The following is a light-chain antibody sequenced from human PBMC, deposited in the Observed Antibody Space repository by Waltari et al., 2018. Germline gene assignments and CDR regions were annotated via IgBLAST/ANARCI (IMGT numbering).Light chain of an antibody. J-gene: IGKJ2*01. CDR2: GAS. Sequence: EIVLTQSPGTLSLSPGERANLSRRASQSVSSSYLAWYQQKPGQAPRLLIYGASSRATGIPDRFSGSGSGTDFTLTISRLEPEDFAVYYCQQYGSSPPVYTFGEGTKLEIK. V-gene: IGKV3-20*01. CDR3: QQYGSSPPVYT. CDR1: QSVSSSY.